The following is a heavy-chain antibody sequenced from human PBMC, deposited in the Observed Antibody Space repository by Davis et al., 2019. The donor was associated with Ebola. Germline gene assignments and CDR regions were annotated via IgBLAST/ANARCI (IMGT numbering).Heavy chain of an antibody. CDR3: ARGERTVTTPLAY. Sequence: PGGSLRLSCAASEFTFSDYWMHWVRHAPGKGLVWVSRISGDGSITTYADSVKGRFTISRDNTKNTLYLQMYSLRAEDTAVYYCARGERTVTTPLAYWGQGALVTVSS. CDR2: ISGDGSIT. J-gene: IGHJ4*02. CDR1: EFTFSDYW. V-gene: IGHV3-74*01. D-gene: IGHD4-11*01.